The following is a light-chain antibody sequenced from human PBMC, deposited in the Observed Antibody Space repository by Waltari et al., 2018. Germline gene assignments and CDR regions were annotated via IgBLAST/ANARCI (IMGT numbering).Light chain of an antibody. CDR2: NND. V-gene: IGLV1-44*01. J-gene: IGLJ3*02. CDR3: AAWDDSLNGL. Sequence: QSVLTQPPSASGTPGQTVTISCSGSSSNIGTNAVHWYQQLPGTAPRLLIFNNDQRLLGVPDRFSAFKAGTSASLAISGLQSEDEADYYCAAWDDSLNGLFGGGTKLTVL. CDR1: SSNIGTNA.